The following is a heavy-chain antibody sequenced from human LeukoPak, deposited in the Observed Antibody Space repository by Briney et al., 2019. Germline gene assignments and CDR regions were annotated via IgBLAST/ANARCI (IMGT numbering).Heavy chain of an antibody. CDR2: IIPIFGTA. V-gene: IGHV1-69*13. CDR3: ARDHRRGVRGVIRDHWYFDL. J-gene: IGHJ2*01. D-gene: IGHD3-10*01. CDR1: GGSFSSSA. Sequence: ASVKVSCKASGGSFSSSAINWVRQAPGQGLEWMGGIIPIFGTANYAQNFQGRVTITADESTSTAYMELSSLRSEDTAVYYCARDHRRGVRGVIRDHWYFDLWGRGTLVTVSS.